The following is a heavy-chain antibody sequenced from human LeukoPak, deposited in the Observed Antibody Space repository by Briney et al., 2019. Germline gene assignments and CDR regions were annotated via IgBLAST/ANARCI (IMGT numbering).Heavy chain of an antibody. Sequence: GGSLRLSCAASGFTFSSYAMHWVRQAPGKGLEWVAVISYDGSNKYYADSVKGRFTISRDKSKNTLYLQMNSLRAEDTAVYYCARGGGNYEDYFDYWGQGTLVTVSS. D-gene: IGHD4/OR15-4a*01. J-gene: IGHJ4*02. CDR2: ISYDGSNK. V-gene: IGHV3-30-3*01. CDR3: ARGGGNYEDYFDY. CDR1: GFTFSSYA.